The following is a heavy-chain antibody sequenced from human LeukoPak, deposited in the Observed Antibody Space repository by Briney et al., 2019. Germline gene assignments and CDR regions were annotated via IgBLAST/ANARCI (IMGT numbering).Heavy chain of an antibody. CDR2: IYYSGST. J-gene: IGHJ4*02. CDR3: ARDSRGYGSAFDY. D-gene: IGHD3-10*01. CDR1: GGSISSYY. V-gene: IGHV4-59*12. Sequence: SETLSLTCTVSGGSISSYYWSWIRQPPGKGLEWIGYIYYSGSTNYNPSLKSRVTISVDTSKNQFSLKLSSVTAADTAVYYCARDSRGYGSAFDYWGQGTLVTVSS.